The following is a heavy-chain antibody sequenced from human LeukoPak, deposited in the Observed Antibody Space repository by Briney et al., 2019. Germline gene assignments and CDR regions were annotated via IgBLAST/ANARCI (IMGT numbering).Heavy chain of an antibody. D-gene: IGHD1-7*01. CDR2: ISYDGSNK. CDR1: GFTFSSYA. Sequence: GGSLRLSCAASGFTFSSYAMHWVRQAPGKGLEWVAVISYDGSNKYYADSVKGRFTISRDNSKNTLYLQMNSLRAEDTAVYYCARVQLELPIIDAFDIWGQGTMVTVSS. CDR3: ARVQLELPIIDAFDI. J-gene: IGHJ3*02. V-gene: IGHV3-30-3*01.